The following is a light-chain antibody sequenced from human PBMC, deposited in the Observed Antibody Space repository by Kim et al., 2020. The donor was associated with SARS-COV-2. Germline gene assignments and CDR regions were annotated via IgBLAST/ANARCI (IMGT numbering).Light chain of an antibody. J-gene: IGLJ3*02. V-gene: IGLV1-47*02. CDR1: SSNIGSNY. CDR2: DNN. Sequence: QPVLTQPPSVSGTPGQRVTISCSGSSSNIGSNYVFWYQQLPGAAPKLLVFDNNQRPSGVPDRFSGSRSGTSASLAISGLRSEDEADYHCSSWDDSLSGPVFGGGTQLTVL. CDR3: SSWDDSLSGPV.